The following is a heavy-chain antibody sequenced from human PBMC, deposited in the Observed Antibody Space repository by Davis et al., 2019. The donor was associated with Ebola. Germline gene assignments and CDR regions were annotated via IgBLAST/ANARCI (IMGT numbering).Heavy chain of an antibody. CDR2: ISSSTTTM. J-gene: IGHJ3*02. V-gene: IGHV3-48*01. D-gene: IGHD5-12*01. Sequence: GESLKISCSASGFIFSTYVMNWVRQAPGKGLEWVSYISSSTTTMYYADSVKGRFTISRDNAKNSLYLQMNSLRSEDTALYYCTTPGGQDSGYDVFDIWDQGTMVTVSS. CDR1: GFIFSTYV. CDR3: TTPGGQDSGYDVFDI.